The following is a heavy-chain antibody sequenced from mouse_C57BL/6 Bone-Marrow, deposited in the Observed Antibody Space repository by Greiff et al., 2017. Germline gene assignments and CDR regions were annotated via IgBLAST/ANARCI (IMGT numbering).Heavy chain of an antibody. Sequence: VQLQQSGAELVRPGASVKMSCKASGYTFTSYNMHWVKQTPRQGLAWIGALYPGNGDTSYNQKFKGKATLTVDKSSSTAYMQLSSLTSEDSAVDFCARGGDRIYYYYPAWFAYWGQGTLVTVSA. V-gene: IGHV1-12*01. D-gene: IGHD1-1*01. CDR3: ARGGDRIYYYYPAWFAY. CDR2: LYPGNGDT. J-gene: IGHJ3*01. CDR1: GYTFTSYN.